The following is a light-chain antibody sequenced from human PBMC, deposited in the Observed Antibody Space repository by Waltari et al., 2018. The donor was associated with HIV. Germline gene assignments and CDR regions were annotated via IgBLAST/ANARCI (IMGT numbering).Light chain of an antibody. Sequence: YVLTQPPSVSVAPGQTARMTCGGTKIGDKSVHWYQQRPGQAPVVVVYDDSDRPSGISERISGSNSGNTATLIISRVEAGDEADYYCQVWDGGSDPPGVFGGGTRLTV. CDR2: DDS. CDR3: QVWDGGSDPPGV. J-gene: IGLJ3*02. V-gene: IGLV3-21*02. CDR1: KIGDKS.